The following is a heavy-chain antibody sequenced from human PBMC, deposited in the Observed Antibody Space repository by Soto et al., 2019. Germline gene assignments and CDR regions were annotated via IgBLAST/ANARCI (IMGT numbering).Heavy chain of an antibody. Sequence: QVQLVQSGAELKKPGSSVKVSCKASGGTFSSYALSWVRQAPGQGHEWMGGIIPIFGPANYAQKFQGRVTIVADESTSTAYMELSSLRSEDTAVYYCATGGENDYGDYPLDYWGQGTLVTVSS. D-gene: IGHD4-17*01. J-gene: IGHJ4*02. CDR3: ATGGENDYGDYPLDY. CDR2: IIPIFGPA. CDR1: GGTFSSYA. V-gene: IGHV1-69*01.